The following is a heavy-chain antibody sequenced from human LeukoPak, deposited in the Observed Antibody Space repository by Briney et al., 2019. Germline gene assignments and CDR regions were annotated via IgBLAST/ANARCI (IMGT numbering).Heavy chain of an antibody. CDR3: ARGVRQQLPFLAFDY. V-gene: IGHV3-48*01. D-gene: IGHD6-13*01. Sequence: PGGSLRLSCAASGFTFSSYSVNWVRQAPGKGLEWVSYISSSSSTIYYADSVKGRFTISRDNAKNSLYLQMNSLRAEDTAVYYCARGVRQQLPFLAFDYWGQGTLVTVSS. CDR2: ISSSSSTI. CDR1: GFTFSSYS. J-gene: IGHJ4*02.